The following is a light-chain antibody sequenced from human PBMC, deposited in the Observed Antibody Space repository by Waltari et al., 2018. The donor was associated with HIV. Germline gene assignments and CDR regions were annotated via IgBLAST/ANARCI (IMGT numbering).Light chain of an antibody. CDR3: QQFYSSPLT. J-gene: IGKJ2*01. CDR2: WAS. Sequence: DIVMTQSPDSLALSLGERATINCKSSQSLLYTSNNKNCLAWYQQKPGQPPKLLIYWASTRESGVPDRFSGSESETDFTLTISGLQAEDVAVYYCQQFYSSPLTFGQGTSLEIK. V-gene: IGKV4-1*01. CDR1: QSLLYTSNNKNC.